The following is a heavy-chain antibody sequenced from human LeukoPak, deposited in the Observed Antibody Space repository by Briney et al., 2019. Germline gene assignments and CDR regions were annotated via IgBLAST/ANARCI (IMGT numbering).Heavy chain of an antibody. CDR2: IYYSGST. J-gene: IGHJ3*02. Sequence: SETLSLTCTVSGGSISSYYWSWIRQPPGKGLEWIGFIYYSGSTNYNPSLKSRVTMSVDTSKNQFSLKLSSVTAADTAVYYCARDQYQLLTVGDAFDIWGQGTMVTVSS. CDR3: ARDQYQLLTVGDAFDI. V-gene: IGHV4-59*12. D-gene: IGHD2-2*01. CDR1: GGSISSYY.